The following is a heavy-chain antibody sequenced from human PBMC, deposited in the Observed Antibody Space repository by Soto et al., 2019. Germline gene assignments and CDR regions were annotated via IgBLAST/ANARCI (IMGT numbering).Heavy chain of an antibody. J-gene: IGHJ6*02. V-gene: IGHV4-30-4*01. Sequence: SETLSLTCTVSGRSISSVNYYWSWIRQPPGKGLEWIGYIYYSGSTYYNPSLRSRVTISVDTSKNQFSLKLNSVTAADTAVYYCARLRCSGGSLYHYYGMDVWGQGTTVTVYS. D-gene: IGHD3-10*02. CDR2: IYYSGST. CDR3: ARLRCSGGSLYHYYGMDV. CDR1: GRSISSVNYY.